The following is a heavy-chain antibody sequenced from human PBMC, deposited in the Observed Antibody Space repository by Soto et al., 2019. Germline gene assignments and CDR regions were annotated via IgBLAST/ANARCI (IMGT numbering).Heavy chain of an antibody. D-gene: IGHD6-13*01. CDR2: INHSGST. J-gene: IGHJ6*02. CDR1: GGSFSGYY. CDR3: ARYSICWQYNYYHGMDF. V-gene: IGHV4-34*01. Sequence: PSETLSLTCAVYGGSFSGYYWSWIRQPPGKGLEWIGEINHSGSTNYNPSLKSRVTISVDTSKNQFSLKLSSVTAADTAVYYCARYSICWQYNYYHGMDFWRQGTTVT.